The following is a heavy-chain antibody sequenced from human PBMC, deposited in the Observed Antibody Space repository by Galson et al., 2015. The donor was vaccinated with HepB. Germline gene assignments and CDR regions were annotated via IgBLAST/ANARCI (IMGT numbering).Heavy chain of an antibody. CDR2: IYSGGST. D-gene: IGHD6-13*01. V-gene: IGHV3-66*01. J-gene: IGHJ6*02. CDR3: ARDRSKRAAAGMDV. CDR1: GFTVSSNY. Sequence: SLRLSCAASGFTVSSNYMSWVRQAPGKGLEWVSVIYSGGSTYYADSVKGRFTISRDNSKNTLYLQMNSLRAEDTAVYYCARDRSKRAAAGMDVWGQGTTVTVSS.